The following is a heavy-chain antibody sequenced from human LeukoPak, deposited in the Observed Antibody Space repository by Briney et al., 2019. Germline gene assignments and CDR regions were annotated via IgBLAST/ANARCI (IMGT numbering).Heavy chain of an antibody. J-gene: IGHJ4*02. CDR3: ARFYCSGGSCYPFDY. CDR2: INHSGST. CDR1: GGSFSGYY. D-gene: IGHD2-15*01. Sequence: TSETLSLTCAVYGGSFSGYYWSWIRQPPGKGLEWIGEINHSGSTNYNPSLKSRVTISVDTSKNQFSLKLSSVTAADTAVYYCARFYCSGGSCYPFDYWGQGTLVTVSS. V-gene: IGHV4-34*01.